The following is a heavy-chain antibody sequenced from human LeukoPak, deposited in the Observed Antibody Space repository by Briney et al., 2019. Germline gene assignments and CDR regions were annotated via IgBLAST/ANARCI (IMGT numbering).Heavy chain of an antibody. J-gene: IGHJ4*02. CDR1: GFSFGKYW. V-gene: IGHV3-7*01. CDR3: AKIGIAAAGTEFYNY. Sequence: GGSLRLSCVASGFSFGKYWMSWVRQAPGKGLEWVANIKLDGSEKNYVDSVKGRFTISRDNSKNTLYLQMNSLRAEDTAVYYCAKIGIAAAGTEFYNYWGQGTLVTVSS. D-gene: IGHD6-13*01. CDR2: IKLDGSEK.